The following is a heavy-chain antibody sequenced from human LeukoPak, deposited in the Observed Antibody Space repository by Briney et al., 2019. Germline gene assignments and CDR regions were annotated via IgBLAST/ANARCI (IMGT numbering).Heavy chain of an antibody. V-gene: IGHV4-59*01. Sequence: PSETLSLTCTVSGVSISSSYWSWIRQSPGRGLEWIGYIHYSGSTNYNPSLKSRVSISVDTSGNQFFLRPSSVTAADTAFYYCARGYYDSRGYSNPFDIWGQGTMVTVSS. CDR3: ARGYYDSRGYSNPFDI. CDR2: IHYSGST. J-gene: IGHJ3*02. CDR1: GVSISSSY. D-gene: IGHD3-22*01.